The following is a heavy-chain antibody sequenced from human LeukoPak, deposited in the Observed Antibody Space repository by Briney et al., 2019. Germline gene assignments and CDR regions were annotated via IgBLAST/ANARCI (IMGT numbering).Heavy chain of an antibody. Sequence: ASVKVSCKASGYTFTGYYMHWVRQAPGQGLEWMGWINPNSGGTNYAQKFQGRVTMTRDMSTSTDFMELSSLRSEDTAVYYCARDNSVGDNAWWFDPWGQGTLVTVSS. CDR1: GYTFTGYY. CDR2: INPNSGGT. V-gene: IGHV1-2*02. J-gene: IGHJ5*02. CDR3: ARDNSVGDNAWWFDP. D-gene: IGHD1-26*01.